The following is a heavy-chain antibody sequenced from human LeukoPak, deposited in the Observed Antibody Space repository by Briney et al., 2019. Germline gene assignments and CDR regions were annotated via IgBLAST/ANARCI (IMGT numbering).Heavy chain of an antibody. Sequence: GGSLRLSCAASGFTFSTYAMSWVRQAPRKGLEWVSAISGSGGSTYYADSVKGRFTISRDNSKNTLYLQMNSLRAEDTAVYYCANLWGGSYEDLWGQGTLVTVSS. CDR2: ISGSGGST. V-gene: IGHV3-23*01. D-gene: IGHD3-16*01. J-gene: IGHJ4*02. CDR3: ANLWGGSYEDL. CDR1: GFTFSTYA.